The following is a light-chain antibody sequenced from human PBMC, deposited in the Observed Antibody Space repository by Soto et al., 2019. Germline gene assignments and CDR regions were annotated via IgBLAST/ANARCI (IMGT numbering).Light chain of an antibody. CDR2: WAS. Sequence: DIVMTQSPDSLAVSLGERATINCKSSQSVLYSSNNKNYLAWYQQKPGQPPKLLIYWASTRESGVPDRFSGGGSGTAFTLTISRLQAEDVAVYYCQQYYSTPRTFGQGTRLEI. CDR3: QQYYSTPRT. V-gene: IGKV4-1*01. CDR1: QSVLYSSNNKNY. J-gene: IGKJ5*01.